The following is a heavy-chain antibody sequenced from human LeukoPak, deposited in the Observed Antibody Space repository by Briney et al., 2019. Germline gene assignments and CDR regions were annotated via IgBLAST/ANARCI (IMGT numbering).Heavy chain of an antibody. CDR3: ARAVDCSSTSCYAAGVDY. CDR1: GGSISSGGYY. J-gene: IGHJ4*02. V-gene: IGHV4-31*03. D-gene: IGHD2-2*01. CDR2: IYYSGST. Sequence: PSQTLSLTCTVSGGSISSGGYYWSWIRQHPGKGLEWIGYIYYSGSTYYNPSLKSRVTTSVDTSKNQFSLKLSSVTAADTAVYYCARAVDCSSTSCYAAGVDYWGQGTLVTVSS.